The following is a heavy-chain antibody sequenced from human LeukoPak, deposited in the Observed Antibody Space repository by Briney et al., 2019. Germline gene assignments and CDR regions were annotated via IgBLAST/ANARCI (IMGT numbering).Heavy chain of an antibody. D-gene: IGHD1-1*01. J-gene: IGHJ4*02. Sequence: SETLSLTCTVSGGSISSYYRSWIRQPAGEGLELIGRIYTSGSTNYGPSLMSRVTMSVDTSKNQFSLKLSSVTAADTAVYYCARGKTTLDYWGQGTLVTVSS. CDR1: GGSISSYY. CDR2: IYTSGST. CDR3: ARGKTTLDY. V-gene: IGHV4-4*07.